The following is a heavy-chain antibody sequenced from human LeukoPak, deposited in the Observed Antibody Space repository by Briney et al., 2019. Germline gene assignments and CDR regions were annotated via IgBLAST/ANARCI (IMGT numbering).Heavy chain of an antibody. CDR1: GGSISSSSYY. Sequence: PSETLSLTCTVSGGSISSSSYYWGWIRQPPGKGLEWIGSIYYSGSTYYNPSLKSRVTLSVDTSKNQFSLKLSSVTAADTAVYYCARRAYYGDYGAFDIWGQGTMVTVSS. J-gene: IGHJ3*02. V-gene: IGHV4-39*01. D-gene: IGHD4-17*01. CDR2: IYYSGST. CDR3: ARRAYYGDYGAFDI.